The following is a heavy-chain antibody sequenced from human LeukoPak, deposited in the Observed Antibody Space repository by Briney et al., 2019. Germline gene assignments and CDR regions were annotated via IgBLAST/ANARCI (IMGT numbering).Heavy chain of an antibody. D-gene: IGHD3-22*01. Sequence: GGSLRLSCAASGFTFSNYAMTWVRQAPGEGLEWVSSLSGSGGSTYYADSVKGRFTISRDNSKNTLYLQMNSLRAEDTAIYYCASRNYYDSGSYGIDYWGQGTLVTVPS. CDR3: ASRNYYDSGSYGIDY. CDR2: LSGSGGST. J-gene: IGHJ4*02. V-gene: IGHV3-23*01. CDR1: GFTFSNYA.